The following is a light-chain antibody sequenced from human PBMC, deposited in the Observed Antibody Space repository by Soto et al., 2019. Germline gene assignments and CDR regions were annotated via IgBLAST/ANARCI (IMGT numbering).Light chain of an antibody. CDR1: QSVSSN. Sequence: EIVMTQSPATLSVSPGERATLSCRASQSVSSNLAWYQQKPGQAPRLLIYGASTRATGIPARFSGSGSGTEFTLTITTLQSEDFAVYYCKQYNNWPPGTFGKGTKLEIK. J-gene: IGKJ2*01. V-gene: IGKV3-15*01. CDR3: KQYNNWPPGT. CDR2: GAS.